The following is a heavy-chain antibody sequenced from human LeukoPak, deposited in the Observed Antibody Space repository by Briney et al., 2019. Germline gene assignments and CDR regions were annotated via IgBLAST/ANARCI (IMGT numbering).Heavy chain of an antibody. V-gene: IGHV1-69*13. CDR3: ATARGYCTNGVCYPYYYYGMDV. CDR2: IIPMFGTA. D-gene: IGHD2-8*01. CDR1: GGTFSSYA. Sequence: SVKVSCKASGGTFSSYAISWVRQAPGQGLEWMGGIIPMFGTANYAQKFQGRVTITADESTSTAYMELSSLRSEDTAVYYCATARGYCTNGVCYPYYYYGMDVWGQGTTVTVSS. J-gene: IGHJ6*02.